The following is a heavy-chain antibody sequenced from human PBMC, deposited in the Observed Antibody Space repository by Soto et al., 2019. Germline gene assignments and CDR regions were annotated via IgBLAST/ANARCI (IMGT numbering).Heavy chain of an antibody. CDR1: GFTFTSYS. CDR3: ARDGATPRDGYNWDYFDC. Sequence: KPGGSLRLSCAASGFTFTSYSMNWVRQAPGKGLEWVSSISSRSSYIYYADSVKGRFTISRDNAKNSLYLQMNSLRAEDTAVYYCARDGATPRDGYNWDYFDCWGQGTLVTVSS. D-gene: IGHD5-12*01. CDR2: ISSRSSYI. J-gene: IGHJ4*02. V-gene: IGHV3-21*01.